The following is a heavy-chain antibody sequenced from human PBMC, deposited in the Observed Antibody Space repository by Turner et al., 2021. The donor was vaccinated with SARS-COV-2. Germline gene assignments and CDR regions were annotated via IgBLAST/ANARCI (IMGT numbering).Heavy chain of an antibody. CDR3: AKAQLGYYLGVDY. CDR1: GFTFSRYV. Sequence: EVQLLESGGGLVQPGGSLRLSCAASGFTFSRYVMSWVRQAPGKGLEWVSSISVSGGSTYYAYSVKGRFTISRDNSKNTLYLQMNSLRAEDTAVYYCAKAQLGYYLGVDYWGQGTLVTVSS. V-gene: IGHV3-23*01. J-gene: IGHJ4*02. CDR2: ISVSGGST. D-gene: IGHD3-3*01.